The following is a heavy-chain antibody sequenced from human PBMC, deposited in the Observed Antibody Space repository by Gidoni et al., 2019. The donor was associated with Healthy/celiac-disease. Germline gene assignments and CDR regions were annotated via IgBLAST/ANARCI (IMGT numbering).Heavy chain of an antibody. CDR3: ARVPPSYDSSGYYLRRYFDY. CDR2: IYHSGST. D-gene: IGHD3-22*01. J-gene: IGHJ4*02. V-gene: IGHV4-4*02. CDR1: GGSISSSNW. Sequence: QVQLQESGPGLVKPSGTLSLTCAVSGGSISSSNWWRWVRQPPGKGLEWIGEIYHSGSTNYNPSLKNRVTISVDKSKNQFSLKLSSVTAADTAVYYCARVPPSYDSSGYYLRRYFDYWGQGTLVTVSS.